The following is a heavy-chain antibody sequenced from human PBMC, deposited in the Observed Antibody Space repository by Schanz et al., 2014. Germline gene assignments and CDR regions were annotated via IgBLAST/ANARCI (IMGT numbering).Heavy chain of an antibody. Sequence: QVQLVQSGAEVKKPGASVKVSCQASGYTFAGHAVHWVRQAPGQGPEWVGWIHTGSGNTKYSQKFEGRVTITRDTSASIVYMELSSLRSEDTAVYFCARGPVTVGPYHYYMDVWGKGTTVTVSS. V-gene: IGHV1-3*04. D-gene: IGHD4-17*01. J-gene: IGHJ6*03. CDR2: IHTGSGNT. CDR1: GYTFAGHA. CDR3: ARGPVTVGPYHYYMDV.